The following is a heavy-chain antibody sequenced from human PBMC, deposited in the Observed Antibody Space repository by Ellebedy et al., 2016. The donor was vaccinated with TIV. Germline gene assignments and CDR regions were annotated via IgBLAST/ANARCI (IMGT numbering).Heavy chain of an antibody. J-gene: IGHJ4*02. D-gene: IGHD3-10*01. CDR1: GGTFSSSA. Sequence: ASVKVSCXASGGTFSSSAISWVRQAPGQGLEWMGVIIPIFGSTNYAQKFQGRVTIIADESTSTAYMELSSLTSEDTAIYYCARARGDYYGSGYYYKPFDNWGQGTLVTVSP. V-gene: IGHV1-69*13. CDR3: ARARGDYYGSGYYYKPFDN. CDR2: IIPIFGST.